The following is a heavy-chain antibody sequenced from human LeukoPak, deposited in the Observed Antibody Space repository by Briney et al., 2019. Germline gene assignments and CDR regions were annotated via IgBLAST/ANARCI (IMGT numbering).Heavy chain of an antibody. J-gene: IGHJ3*02. D-gene: IGHD3-9*01. Sequence: GGSLRLSCAASGFTFSNAWMSWVRQAPGKGLEWVGRIKSKTDGGTTDYAAPVKGRFTISRDDSKNTLYLQMNSLKTEDTAVYYCTTADFDWFTSRHAFDIWGQGTMVTVSS. V-gene: IGHV3-15*01. CDR3: TTADFDWFTSRHAFDI. CDR2: IKSKTDGGTT. CDR1: GFTFSNAW.